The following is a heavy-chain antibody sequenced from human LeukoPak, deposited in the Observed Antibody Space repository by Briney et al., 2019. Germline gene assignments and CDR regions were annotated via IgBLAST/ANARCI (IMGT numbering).Heavy chain of an antibody. V-gene: IGHV1-18*01. D-gene: IGHD5-18*01. J-gene: IGHJ4*02. CDR1: GFTFTTYG. CDR3: ARGGRDYSYGRELDY. Sequence: ASVKVSCKASGFTFTTYGINWVRQAPGQGLEWMGWISAYYGNTNFAQRLQGRVSMTTDTSTSTAYMEPRSLTSDDTAMYYCARGGRDYSYGRELDYWGQGTLVTVSS. CDR2: ISAYYGNT.